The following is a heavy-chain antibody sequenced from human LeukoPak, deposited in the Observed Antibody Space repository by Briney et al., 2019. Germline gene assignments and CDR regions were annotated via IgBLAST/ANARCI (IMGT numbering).Heavy chain of an antibody. CDR2: IYYSGST. CDR3: ARENDILTGYYSNPWFDP. J-gene: IGHJ5*02. D-gene: IGHD3-9*01. Sequence: SQTLALTCAVWVYSINIGYFWGWIRQRPGKGVEWIDDIYYSGSTNYNPSLKSRITISVDTSKNQFSLKLSSVTAADTAVYYCARENDILTGYYSNPWFDPWGQGTLVTVSS. V-gene: IGHV4-38-2*02. CDR1: VYSINIGYF.